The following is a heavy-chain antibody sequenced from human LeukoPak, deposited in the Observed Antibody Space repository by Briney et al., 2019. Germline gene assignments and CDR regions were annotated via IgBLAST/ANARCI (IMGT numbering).Heavy chain of an antibody. J-gene: IGHJ6*02. CDR2: IYYSGST. Sequence: SETLSLTCTVSGGSISSYYWSWIRQPPGKGLEWIGYIYYSGSTNYNPSLKSRVTISVDTSKNQFSLKLSSVTAADTAVYYCARRSPLSYGSGSSLYYYYGMDVWGQGTTVTVSS. V-gene: IGHV4-59*08. CDR1: GGSISSYY. CDR3: ARRSPLSYGSGSSLYYYYGMDV. D-gene: IGHD3-10*01.